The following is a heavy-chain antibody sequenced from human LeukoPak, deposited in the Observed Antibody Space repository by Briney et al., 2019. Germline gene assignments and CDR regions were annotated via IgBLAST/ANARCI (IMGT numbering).Heavy chain of an antibody. CDR1: GFTFSNYA. V-gene: IGHV3-21*06. J-gene: IGHJ4*02. CDR2: ISNSGNNI. CDR3: ARGSSWSYDC. D-gene: IGHD3-16*01. Sequence: PGGSLRLSCAASGFTFSNYAMSWVRQAPGKGLEWVSAISNSGNNIYYPDSVKGRFTTSRDNAKSSLYLQMSSLRAEDTAIYYCARGSSWSYDCWGRGTLATVSS.